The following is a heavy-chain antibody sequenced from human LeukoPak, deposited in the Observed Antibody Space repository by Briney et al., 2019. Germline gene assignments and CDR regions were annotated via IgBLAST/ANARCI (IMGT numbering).Heavy chain of an antibody. CDR3: VLSMSGALTD. V-gene: IGHV4-34*01. CDR1: GGSFRGPS. D-gene: IGHD2-8*02. Sequence: PSETLSLICALSGGSFRGPSWTWTRQTPGKGLELIGEVNYIGITDYNPSLKSRVTISIDTSRDQFSLNLASVTAADTGIYYCVLSMSGALTDWGQGTRVAVSS. CDR2: VNYIGIT. J-gene: IGHJ4*02.